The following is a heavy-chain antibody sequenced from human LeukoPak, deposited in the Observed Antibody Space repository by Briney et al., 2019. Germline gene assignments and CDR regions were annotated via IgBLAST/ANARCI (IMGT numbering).Heavy chain of an antibody. D-gene: IGHD2-8*01. J-gene: IGHJ5*02. Sequence: SETLSLTCTVSGGSISSYYWSCIRQPPGKGLEWIGYIYYSGSTNYNPSLKSRVTISVDTSKNQFSLKLSSVTAADTAVYYCARGMDWFDPWGQGTLVTVSS. CDR2: IYYSGST. CDR1: GGSISSYY. CDR3: ARGMDWFDP. V-gene: IGHV4-59*12.